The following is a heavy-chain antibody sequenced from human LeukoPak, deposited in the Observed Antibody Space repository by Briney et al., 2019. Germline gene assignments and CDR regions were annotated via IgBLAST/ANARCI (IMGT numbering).Heavy chain of an antibody. D-gene: IGHD3-22*01. CDR1: GYTFTSYY. Sequence: ALVKVSCKASGYTFTSYYMHWVRQAPGQGLEWMGIINPSGGSTSYAQKFQGRVTMTRDTSTSTVYMELSSLRSEDTAVYYCAREAYDSSGYYYVLGAFDIWGQGTMVTVSS. CDR3: AREAYDSSGYYYVLGAFDI. V-gene: IGHV1-46*01. CDR2: INPSGGST. J-gene: IGHJ3*02.